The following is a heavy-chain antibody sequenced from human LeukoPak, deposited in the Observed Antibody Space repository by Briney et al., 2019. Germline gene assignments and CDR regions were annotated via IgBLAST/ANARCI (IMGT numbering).Heavy chain of an antibody. Sequence: ASVKVSCKASGYTFTDYYMHWVRQAPGQALEWLGWINPNIGGTKYAQKFQGRVTMTRDTSINTAYMELSRLTYDDTAVYYCAGLPRDNWNEPLDYWGQGTLVTVSS. D-gene: IGHD1-20*01. CDR1: GYTFTDYY. CDR3: AGLPRDNWNEPLDY. J-gene: IGHJ4*02. CDR2: INPNIGGT. V-gene: IGHV1-2*02.